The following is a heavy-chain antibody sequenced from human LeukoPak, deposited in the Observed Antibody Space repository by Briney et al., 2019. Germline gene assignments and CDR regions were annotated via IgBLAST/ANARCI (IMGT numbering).Heavy chain of an antibody. Sequence: GGSLRLSCAASGFTFSSYSMNWVRQAPGKGLEWVSSISSSSSYIYYADSVKGRFTIFRDNAKNSLYLQMNGLRAEDTAVYYCAKDPSTLTLTDDYWGQGTLVTVSS. V-gene: IGHV3-21*04. CDR2: ISSSSSYI. J-gene: IGHJ4*02. CDR1: GFTFSSYS. CDR3: AKDPSTLTLTDDY.